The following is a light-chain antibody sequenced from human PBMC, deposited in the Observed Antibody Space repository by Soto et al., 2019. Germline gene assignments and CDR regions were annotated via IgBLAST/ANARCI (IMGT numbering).Light chain of an antibody. CDR1: QSISTY. CDR3: QQRSNWPALT. Sequence: EIVLTQSPGTLFLSPGEIATLSCRASQSISTYLAWYQQKPGQGPRLLIYDASNRATGIPARFSGSGSGTDFTLTISSLEPEDFAVYYCQQRSNWPALTFGGGTKVEIK. V-gene: IGKV3-11*01. CDR2: DAS. J-gene: IGKJ4*01.